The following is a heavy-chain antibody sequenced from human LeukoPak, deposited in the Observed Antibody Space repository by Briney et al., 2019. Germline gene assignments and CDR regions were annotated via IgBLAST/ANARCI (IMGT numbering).Heavy chain of an antibody. Sequence: GASVKVSCKASGYTFSRYGISWVRQAPGQGLEWMGWISAYNGNTNYAQKLQGRVTMTIDTFTSTAHMELTSLRSDETAVYYCARDTEGYSSSWTYAFDIWGQGTMVTV. CDR1: GYTFSRYG. CDR3: ARDTEGYSSSWTYAFDI. CDR2: ISAYNGNT. J-gene: IGHJ3*02. V-gene: IGHV1-18*01. D-gene: IGHD6-13*01.